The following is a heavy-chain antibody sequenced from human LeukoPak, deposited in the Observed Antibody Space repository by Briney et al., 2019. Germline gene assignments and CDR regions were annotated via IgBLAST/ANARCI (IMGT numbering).Heavy chain of an antibody. Sequence: GGSLRLSCAASGSTFSSYGMHWVRQAPGKGLEWVAVISYDGSNKYYADSVKGRFTISRDNSKNTLYLQMNSLRAEDTAVYYCARDYYSRFDYWGQGTLVTVSS. CDR1: GSTFSSYG. J-gene: IGHJ4*02. CDR2: ISYDGSNK. D-gene: IGHD3-22*01. CDR3: ARDYYSRFDY. V-gene: IGHV3-30*03.